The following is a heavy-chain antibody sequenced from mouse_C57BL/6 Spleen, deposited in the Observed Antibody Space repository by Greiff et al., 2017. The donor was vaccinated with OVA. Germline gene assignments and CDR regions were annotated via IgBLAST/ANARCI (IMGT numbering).Heavy chain of an antibody. J-gene: IGHJ1*03. CDR2: IYPGDGDT. V-gene: IGHV1-82*01. D-gene: IGHD6-1*01. CDR3: ARAFSPYWYFDV. Sequence: VKLQESGPELVKPGASVTISCKASGYAFSSSWMNWVKQRPGKGLEWIGRIYPGDGDTNYNGKFKGKATLTADKSSSTAYMQLRSLTSEDSAVYFCARAFSPYWYFDVWGTGTTVTVSS. CDR1: GYAFSSSW.